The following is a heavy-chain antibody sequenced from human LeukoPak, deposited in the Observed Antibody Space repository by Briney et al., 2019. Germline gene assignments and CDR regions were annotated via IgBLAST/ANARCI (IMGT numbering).Heavy chain of an antibody. Sequence: PSETLSLTCTVSGGSISSSSYYWGWIRQPPGKGLEWIGTIYYSGSSYYNPSLKSRVTISVDTSRNQFSLELSSVTAADTAMYYCARHKVPSYCGGGACFSHYYSYYMDVWGNGTTVTVSS. CDR2: IYYSGSS. D-gene: IGHD2-15*01. CDR3: ARHKVPSYCGGGACFSHYYSYYMDV. CDR1: GGSISSSSYY. J-gene: IGHJ6*03. V-gene: IGHV4-39*01.